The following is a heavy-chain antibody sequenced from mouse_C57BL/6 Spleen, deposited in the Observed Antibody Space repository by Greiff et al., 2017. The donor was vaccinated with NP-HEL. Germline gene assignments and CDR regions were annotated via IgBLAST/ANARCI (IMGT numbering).Heavy chain of an antibody. Sequence: QVQLKQPGAELVKPGASVKVSCKASGYTFTSYWMHWVKQRPGQGLEWIGRIHPSDSDTNYNQKFKGKATLTVDKSSSTAYMQLSSLTSEDSAVYYCATLPITTVVATPVAYWGQGTLVTVSA. CDR2: IHPSDSDT. J-gene: IGHJ3*01. CDR3: ATLPITTVVATPVAY. D-gene: IGHD1-1*01. CDR1: GYTFTSYW. V-gene: IGHV1-74*01.